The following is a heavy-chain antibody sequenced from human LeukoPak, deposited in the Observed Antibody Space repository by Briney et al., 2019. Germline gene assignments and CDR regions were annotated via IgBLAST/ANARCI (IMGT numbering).Heavy chain of an antibody. Sequence: GGSLRLSCAASGFTFSSYWMGWVRQAPGMGLEWVATIKQDGSEKYYLDSVKGRFTISRDNAKDSLFLQMNSLRAEDTAVYYCAGARGWEFSSWGQGTLVTVSS. D-gene: IGHD1-26*01. CDR2: IKQDGSEK. CDR1: GFTFSSYW. J-gene: IGHJ5*02. V-gene: IGHV3-7*01. CDR3: AGARGWEFSS.